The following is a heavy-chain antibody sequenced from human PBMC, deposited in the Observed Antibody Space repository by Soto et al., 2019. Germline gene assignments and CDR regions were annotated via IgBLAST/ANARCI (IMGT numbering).Heavy chain of an antibody. J-gene: IGHJ4*02. CDR1: GYSFTPYG. CDR2: ISTHNGNT. D-gene: IGHD3-10*01. Sequence: QVQLVQSGPEVKKPGASVKVSCKASGYSFTPYGIAWVRQAPGQGLEWMGWISTHNGNTKYEQKVQDRVTMTTDTATTTAYIELRTRRSDDTAMYDCARTLRSSGFNYWGQGTLVAVSS. CDR3: ARTLRSSGFNY. V-gene: IGHV1-18*01.